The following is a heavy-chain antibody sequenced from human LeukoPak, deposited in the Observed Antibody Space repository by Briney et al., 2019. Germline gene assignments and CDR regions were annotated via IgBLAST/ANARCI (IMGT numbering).Heavy chain of an antibody. CDR1: GGSISSSSYY. D-gene: IGHD6-19*01. V-gene: IGHV4-39*07. Sequence: SETLSLTCTVSGGSISSSSYYWGWIRQPPGKGLEWIGSIYYSGSTYYNPSLKSRVTMSVDTSKNQFSLKLSSVTAADTAVYYCARENSGWYYFDYWGQGTLVTVSS. CDR2: IYYSGST. J-gene: IGHJ4*02. CDR3: ARENSGWYYFDY.